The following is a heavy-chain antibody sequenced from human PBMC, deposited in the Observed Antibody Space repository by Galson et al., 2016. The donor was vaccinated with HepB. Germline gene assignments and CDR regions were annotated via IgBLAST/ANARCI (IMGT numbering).Heavy chain of an antibody. D-gene: IGHD6-13*01. V-gene: IGHV1-18*01. J-gene: IGHJ5*02. CDR2: ISASNGNT. Sequence: SVKVSCKASGYRFTSYGFSWLRQAPGQGLEWMGWISASNGNTDYPQKFQGRVTMTTDTSTNTAYMEMRSLRSDDTAVYYCARDGKSGSWSWFDPWGQGTLVTVSS. CDR1: GYRFTSYG. CDR3: ARDGKSGSWSWFDP.